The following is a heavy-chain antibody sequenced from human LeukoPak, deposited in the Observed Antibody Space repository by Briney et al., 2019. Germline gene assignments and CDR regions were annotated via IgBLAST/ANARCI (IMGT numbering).Heavy chain of an antibody. J-gene: IGHJ4*02. Sequence: TETLSLTCAISRGSISTYYWSWIRQTPGTTLEWIGNIHYTGRTRYNPSLESRVTMSLDTPKNEFSLRLTSMTAADSAVYYCARGRPDPQNSDYWDYWGQGILVTVSS. V-gene: IGHV4-59*13. D-gene: IGHD3-22*01. CDR3: ARGRPDPQNSDYWDY. CDR1: RGSISTYY. CDR2: IHYTGRT.